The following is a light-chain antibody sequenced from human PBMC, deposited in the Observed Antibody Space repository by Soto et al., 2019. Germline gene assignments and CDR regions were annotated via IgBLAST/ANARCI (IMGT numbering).Light chain of an antibody. V-gene: IGLV2-14*01. CDR3: SSYTTGSTLV. CDR2: EVS. CDR1: SSDVGGYNY. J-gene: IGLJ2*01. Sequence: QSALTQPASVSGSPGQSITISCTGTSSDVGGYNYVSWYQQHPGKAPKLMIYEVSSRPSGVSNRFSGSKSGNTASLTISGLQAEDEADYYCSSYTTGSTLVFGGGTKLTVL.